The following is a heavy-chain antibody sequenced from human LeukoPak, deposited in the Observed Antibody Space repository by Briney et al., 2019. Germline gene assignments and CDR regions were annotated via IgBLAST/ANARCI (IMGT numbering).Heavy chain of an antibody. D-gene: IGHD6-13*01. CDR2: INPSGGST. J-gene: IGHJ4*02. CDR3: ARVKGGAAAGTY. CDR1: GYTFTSYY. V-gene: IGHV1-46*01. Sequence: ASVKVSCKASGYTFTSYYMHWVRQAPGQGLEWMGIINPSGGSTSYAQKLQGRVTMTRDMSTSTVYMELSSLRSEDTAVYYCARVKGGAAAGTYWGQGTLVTVSS.